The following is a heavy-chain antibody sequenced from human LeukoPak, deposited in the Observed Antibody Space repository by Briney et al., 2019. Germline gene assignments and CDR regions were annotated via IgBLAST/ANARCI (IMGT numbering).Heavy chain of an antibody. J-gene: IGHJ6*03. CDR2: ISAYNGNT. CDR1: GYTFTSYG. Sequence: ASVKVSCKASGYTFTSYGISWVRQAPGQGLEWMGWISAYNGNTNYAQKLQGRVTMTTDTSTSTAYMGLRSLRSDDTAVYYCARDRTSSWYVYYYYYMDVWGKGTTVTISS. V-gene: IGHV1-18*01. CDR3: ARDRTSSWYVYYYYYMDV. D-gene: IGHD6-13*01.